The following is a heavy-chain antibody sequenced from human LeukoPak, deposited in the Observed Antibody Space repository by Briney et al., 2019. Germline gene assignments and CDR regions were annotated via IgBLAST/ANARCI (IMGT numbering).Heavy chain of an antibody. D-gene: IGHD3-22*01. CDR2: IIPIFDST. Sequence: GASVKVSCKASGGTFSSHGLSWVRQAPGQGLEWMGGIIPIFDSTNYAQNLQGRVTITMDESTSTAYMELSSLRTDDTAVYYCARRWPHSSGYHLFDYWGQGTLVTVSS. V-gene: IGHV1-69*05. CDR3: ARRWPHSSGYHLFDY. J-gene: IGHJ4*02. CDR1: GGTFSSHG.